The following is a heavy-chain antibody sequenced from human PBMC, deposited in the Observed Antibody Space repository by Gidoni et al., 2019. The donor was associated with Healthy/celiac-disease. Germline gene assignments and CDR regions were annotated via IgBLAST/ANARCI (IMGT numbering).Heavy chain of an antibody. V-gene: IGHV1-3*01. CDR1: GYTFTSYA. Sequence: QVQLVQSGAEVKKPGASVKVSCKASGYTFTSYAMHWVRQAPGQRLEWMGWINAGNGNTKYSQKFQGRVNITRDTSASTAYMELSSLRSEDTAVYYCAGAPRYGSGSPPANVNAFDIWGQGTMVTVSS. CDR2: INAGNGNT. J-gene: IGHJ3*02. D-gene: IGHD3-10*01. CDR3: AGAPRYGSGSPPANVNAFDI.